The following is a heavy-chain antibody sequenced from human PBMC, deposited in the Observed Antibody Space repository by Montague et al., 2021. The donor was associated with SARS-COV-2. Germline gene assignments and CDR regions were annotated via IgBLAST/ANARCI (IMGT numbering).Heavy chain of an antibody. V-gene: IGHV4-39*07. Sequence: SETLSLTCTVSGGSISSSSYYWGWIRQPPGKGLEWIGEMNHSGSTNYXXXLKSRVTISVDTSKNQFSLKLSSVTAADTAVYYCARGYQLRFLEWSSRQSTFDYWGQGTLVTVSS. CDR2: MNHSGST. CDR1: GGSISSSSYY. D-gene: IGHD3-3*01. J-gene: IGHJ4*02. CDR3: ARGYQLRFLEWSSRQSTFDY.